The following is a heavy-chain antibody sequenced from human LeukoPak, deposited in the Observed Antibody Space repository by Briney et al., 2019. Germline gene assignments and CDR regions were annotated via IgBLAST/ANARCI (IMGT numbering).Heavy chain of an antibody. CDR1: GFTFSTYA. Sequence: PGGSLRLSCAASGFTFSTYAITWVRQAPGKGLEWVSSIGTSFDTYYADSVRGRFTISRENPRNTLYLQMNSLSVEDTATYYCAKGGIGERGSTDAWGQGALVTVSS. V-gene: IGHV3-23*01. CDR2: IGTSFDT. J-gene: IGHJ5*02. CDR3: AKGGIGERGSTDA. D-gene: IGHD3-3*01.